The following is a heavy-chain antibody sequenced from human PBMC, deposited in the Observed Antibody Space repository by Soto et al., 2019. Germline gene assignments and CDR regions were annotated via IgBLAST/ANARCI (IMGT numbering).Heavy chain of an antibody. CDR3: ARGLVIRPYYYRGMDV. CDR1: GGSISSGDYF. V-gene: IGHV4-30-4*01. Sequence: LSETLSLTCTVSGGSISSGDYFWSWIRQSPGKGLEWIGYISSIGSTYYNPSLKSRVSVSRDTSKNQFSLKLSSVTTTDTAVYYCARGLVIRPYYYRGMDVWGQGTTVTVSS. J-gene: IGHJ6*02. D-gene: IGHD3-9*01. CDR2: ISSIGST.